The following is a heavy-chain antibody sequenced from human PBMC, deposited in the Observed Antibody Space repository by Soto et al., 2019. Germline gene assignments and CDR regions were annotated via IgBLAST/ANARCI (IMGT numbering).Heavy chain of an antibody. V-gene: IGHV3-48*01. CDR3: AKGRSYYYYYGVDV. CDR2: ISSSSSTI. CDR1: GFTFSSYS. J-gene: IGHJ6*02. Sequence: GGSLRLSCAASGFTFSSYSMNWVRQAPGKGLEWVSYISSSSSTIYYADSVKGRFTISRDNAKSTLYLQMNSLRAEDTALYYCAKGRSYYYYYGVDVWGQGTTVTVSS.